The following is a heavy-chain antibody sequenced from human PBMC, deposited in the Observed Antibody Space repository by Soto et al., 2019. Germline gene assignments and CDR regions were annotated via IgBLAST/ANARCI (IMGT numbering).Heavy chain of an antibody. D-gene: IGHD3-22*01. CDR2: SDVGGGSA. CDR1: GFTFSSYD. CDR3: AKEDDAWTDGYFSV. V-gene: IGHV3-23*01. J-gene: IGHJ3*01. Sequence: EVQLLGPGGGLLQPGGSLRLSCAASGFTFSSYDMSWVRPAPGKGLEWVSGSDVGGGSAYYAESVKGRFTIYSDNPKNALHLQLNSLRSEATAIYYCAKEDDAWTDGYFSVWGHGTVVTVCS.